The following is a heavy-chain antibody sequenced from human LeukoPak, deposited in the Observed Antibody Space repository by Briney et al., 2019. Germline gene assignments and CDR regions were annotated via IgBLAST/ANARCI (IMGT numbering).Heavy chain of an antibody. Sequence: SETLSLTCTVSGGSISSYYWSWIRQPPGKGLEWIGYIYTSGSTNYNPSLKSRVTISVDTSKNQFSLTLTSPPAAAPAVYYCARGARDGYNYVDYWGQGTLVTVSS. J-gene: IGHJ4*02. CDR3: ARGARDGYNYVDY. D-gene: IGHD5-24*01. CDR1: GGSISSYY. V-gene: IGHV4-4*09. CDR2: IYTSGST.